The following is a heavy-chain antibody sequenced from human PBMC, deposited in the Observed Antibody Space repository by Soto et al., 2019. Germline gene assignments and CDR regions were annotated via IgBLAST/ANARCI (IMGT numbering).Heavy chain of an antibody. CDR3: ARDTLSSYDFGPRPSFDP. CDR2: ISAYNGNT. J-gene: IGHJ5*02. Sequence: ASVKVSCKASGYTFTSYGISWVRQAPGQGLEWMGWISAYNGNTNYAQKLQGRVTMTTDTSTSTAYMELRSLRSDDTAVYYCARDTLSSYDFGPRPSFDPWGQGTLVTVSS. V-gene: IGHV1-18*01. D-gene: IGHD3-3*01. CDR1: GYTFTSYG.